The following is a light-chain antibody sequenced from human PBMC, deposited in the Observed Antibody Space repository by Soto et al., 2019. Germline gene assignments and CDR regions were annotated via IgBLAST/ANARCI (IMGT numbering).Light chain of an antibody. CDR3: SSYKSSSTLPDV. CDR2: DVN. CDR1: SSDVGGYNL. Sequence: QSALTQPASVSGSPGQSITISCTGTSSDVGGYNLVSWYQQYPDKAPKLMIFDVNTRPSGVSNRFSGSKSGNTASLTISGLQAEDEADHYCSSYKSSSTLPDVFGTGTKVTVL. J-gene: IGLJ1*01. V-gene: IGLV2-14*01.